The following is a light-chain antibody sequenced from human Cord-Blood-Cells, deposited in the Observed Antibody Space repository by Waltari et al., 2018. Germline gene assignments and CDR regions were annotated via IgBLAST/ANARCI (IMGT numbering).Light chain of an antibody. CDR3: QAWDSSTAV. V-gene: IGLV3-1*01. CDR2: QDS. J-gene: IGLJ2*01. Sequence: SYELTQPPSVSVSPGQTASITCSGDKLGDKYACWYQQQPGQSPGLVIYQDSKRPSGIPERFSGSNSGNTATLTISGTQAMDEADYYCQAWDSSTAVFGGGTKLTVL. CDR1: KLGDKY.